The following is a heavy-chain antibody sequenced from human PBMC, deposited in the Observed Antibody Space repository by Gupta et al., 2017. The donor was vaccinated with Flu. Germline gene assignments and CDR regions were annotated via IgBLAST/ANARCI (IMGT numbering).Heavy chain of an antibody. CDR3: ARAIFGGNFDY. J-gene: IGHJ4*02. D-gene: IGHD3-3*01. CDR2: INHSGST. Sequence: VQLQQRGAGLLKPSETLSLTCAVYGGSFSGYYWSWIRQPPGKGLEWIGEINHSGSTNYNPSLKSRVTISVDTSKNQFSLKLSSVTAADTAVYYCARAIFGGNFDYWGQGTLVTVSS. V-gene: IGHV4-34*01. CDR1: GGSFSGYY.